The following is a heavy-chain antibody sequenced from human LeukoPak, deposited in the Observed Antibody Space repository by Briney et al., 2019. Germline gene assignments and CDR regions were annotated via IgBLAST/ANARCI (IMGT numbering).Heavy chain of an antibody. CDR2: ISYDGSNK. D-gene: IGHD6-19*01. V-gene: IGHV3-30-3*01. CDR1: GFTFSSYA. CDR3: ARDFMVAGRFDP. J-gene: IGHJ5*02. Sequence: GRSLRLSCAASGFTFSSYAMHWVRQAPGKGLEWVAVISYDGSNKYYADSVKGRFTISRDNSKNTLYLQMNSLRAEDTAVYYCARDFMVAGRFDPWGQGTLVTVSS.